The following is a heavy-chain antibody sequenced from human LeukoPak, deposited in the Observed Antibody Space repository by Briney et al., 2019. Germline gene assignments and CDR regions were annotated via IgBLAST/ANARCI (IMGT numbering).Heavy chain of an antibody. D-gene: IGHD6-19*01. CDR1: GFTFSSYW. J-gene: IGHJ4*02. CDR3: ARGSNSGHPDC. V-gene: IGHV3-74*01. Sequence: LAGGSLRLSCAVSGFTFSSYWMHWVHQAPGKGLVWVSRIDRDGSRINYADSVKGRFTISRDNAKNSLYLQMNSLRAEDTAVYFCARGSNSGHPDCWGQGTLVTVSS. CDR2: IDRDGSRI.